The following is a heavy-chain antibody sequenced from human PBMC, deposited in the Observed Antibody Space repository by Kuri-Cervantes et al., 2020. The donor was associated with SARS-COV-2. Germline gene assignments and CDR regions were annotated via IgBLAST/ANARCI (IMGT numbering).Heavy chain of an antibody. J-gene: IGHJ4*02. CDR2: ISGSGGST. CDR1: GLTFSSYA. D-gene: IGHD3-3*01. Sequence: GGSLRLSCAASGLTFSSYAMSWVRQAPGKGLEWVSAISGSGGSTYYADSVKGRFTISRDNSKNTLYLQMNSLRAEDTAVYYCAKTYYDFWSGYPGDYWGQGTLVTVSS. V-gene: IGHV3-23*01. CDR3: AKTYYDFWSGYPGDY.